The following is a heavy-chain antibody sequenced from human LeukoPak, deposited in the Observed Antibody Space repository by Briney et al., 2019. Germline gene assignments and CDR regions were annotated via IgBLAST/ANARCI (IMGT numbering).Heavy chain of an antibody. J-gene: IGHJ3*02. CDR1: GFSFSQYG. CDR2: TSYDGVNK. Sequence: GGSLRLSCAASGFSFSQYGMHWVRQAPGKGLEWLAVTSYDGVNKYYSKSVKGRLAISRDNSINTLFLQMDSLRAEDTAIYYCARPLKGYGASYYDAFDIWGQGTMVTVSS. CDR3: ARPLKGYGASYYDAFDI. D-gene: IGHD1-26*01. V-gene: IGHV3-30*03.